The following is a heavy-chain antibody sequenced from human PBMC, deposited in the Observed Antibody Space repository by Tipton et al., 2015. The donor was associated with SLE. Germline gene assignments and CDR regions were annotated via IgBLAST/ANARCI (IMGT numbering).Heavy chain of an antibody. Sequence: GLVKPSDTLSPTCAVYGGSFSSYYWSWIRQPPGRGLEWIGEVNHRGSASYNPSLKSRVTISVDTSKNQFSLKLSSMTAADTAVYYCARPVYCSSTTCSGPFHIWGQGTMVTVSS. V-gene: IGHV4-34*01. D-gene: IGHD2-2*01. CDR1: GGSFSSYY. CDR3: ARPVYCSSTTCSGPFHI. J-gene: IGHJ3*02. CDR2: VNHRGSA.